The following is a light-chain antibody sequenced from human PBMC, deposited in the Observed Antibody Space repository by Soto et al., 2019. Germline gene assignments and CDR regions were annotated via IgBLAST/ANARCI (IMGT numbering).Light chain of an antibody. J-gene: IGLJ3*02. CDR1: NGHSSNI. CDR3: ETWGSNTRV. V-gene: IGLV4-60*02. CDR2: LEGSGSY. Sequence: QAVVTQSSSASASLGSSVKLTCTLSNGHSSNIIAWHQQQPGKAPRYLMKLEGSGSYNKGSGVPDRFSGSSSGADRYLTISNLQFEDEADYYCETWGSNTRVFGGGTQLTVL.